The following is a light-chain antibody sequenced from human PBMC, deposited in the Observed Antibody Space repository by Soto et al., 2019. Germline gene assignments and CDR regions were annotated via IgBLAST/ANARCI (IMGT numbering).Light chain of an antibody. J-gene: IGKJ4*01. CDR3: GEYDSSLGFA. V-gene: IGKV3-20*01. CDR1: QSVSSIY. CDR2: GAS. Sequence: EIVLTQSPGTLSLSPGERATLSCRASQSVSSIYLAWYQEKPGQAPRLLIYGASSRATGIPDRFSGSGSGTDFTLTISSLVPNDFAVDYCGEYDSSLGFACGVGTKVEIK.